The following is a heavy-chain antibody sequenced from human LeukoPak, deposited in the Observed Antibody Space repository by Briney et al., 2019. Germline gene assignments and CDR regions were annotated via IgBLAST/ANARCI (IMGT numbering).Heavy chain of an antibody. CDR1: GFTFSDYY. V-gene: IGHV3-11*01. CDR3: AREAPGSAMDV. D-gene: IGHD2-15*01. Sequence: GGSLRLSCAASGFTFSDYYMSRIRQAPGKGLEWVSYISSSGSTIYYADSVKGGFTISRDNAKNSLYLQMNSLRAEDTAVHYCAREAPGSAMDVWGQGTTVTVSS. CDR2: ISSSGSTI. J-gene: IGHJ6*02.